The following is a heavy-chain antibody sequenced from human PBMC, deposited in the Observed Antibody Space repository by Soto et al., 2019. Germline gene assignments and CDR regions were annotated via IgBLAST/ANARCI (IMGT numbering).Heavy chain of an antibody. CDR1: GFTFSNDW. Sequence: GGSLRLSCAASGFTFSNDWMSWVRQAPGKGLEWVGRIKSKTDGGTTDYAAPVKGRFTISRDDSKNTMYLQMNSLKSEDTAVYYSTTLPSLSDIWGQGTMVTVSS. V-gene: IGHV3-15*01. J-gene: IGHJ3*02. CDR2: IKSKTDGGTT. CDR3: TTLPSLSDI.